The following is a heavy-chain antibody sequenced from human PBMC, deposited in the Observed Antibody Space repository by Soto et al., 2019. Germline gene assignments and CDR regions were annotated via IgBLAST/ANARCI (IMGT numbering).Heavy chain of an antibody. V-gene: IGHV3-74*01. Sequence: EEQLVESGGGLVQPGGSLRLSCAASGFTFSSYWMHWVRQAPGKGLVWVSRINPGGSITAYADSVKGRFNISRDNAKNTLYLQMNSLRGDDTAVYYCAIVPTGKYGVWNYWGQGTLVTVSS. D-gene: IGHD2-8*01. CDR2: INPGGSIT. CDR3: AIVPTGKYGVWNY. CDR1: GFTFSSYW. J-gene: IGHJ4*02.